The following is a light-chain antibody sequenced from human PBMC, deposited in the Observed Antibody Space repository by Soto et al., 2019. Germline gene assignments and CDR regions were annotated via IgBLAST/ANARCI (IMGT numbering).Light chain of an antibody. CDR3: ASLDDRLSVYV. J-gene: IGLJ1*01. V-gene: IGLV1-47*01. Sequence: QSVLTQPPSTSGNPGQRLTISCSGSTSKILRNYEYWYRQLPGTAPRLLISMNDQRPSGVPDRFSGSKSGTSASLAISGLRSEDDADYYCASLDDRLSVYVFGTGTKVTVL. CDR1: TSKILRNY. CDR2: MND.